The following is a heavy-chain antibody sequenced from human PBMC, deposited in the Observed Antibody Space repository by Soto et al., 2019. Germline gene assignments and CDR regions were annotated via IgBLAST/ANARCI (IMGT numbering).Heavy chain of an antibody. Sequence: ASVKVSCKASGYTFSSHYMQWVRQAPGQGLEWMGIINPSGGSTSYAQKFQGRVTMTRDTSTSTVYMELSSLRSDDTAVYYCARRITAAGTNWFDPWGQGTLVTVS. CDR3: ARRITAAGTNWFDP. J-gene: IGHJ5*02. CDR1: GYTFSSHY. V-gene: IGHV1-46*01. D-gene: IGHD6-13*01. CDR2: INPSGGST.